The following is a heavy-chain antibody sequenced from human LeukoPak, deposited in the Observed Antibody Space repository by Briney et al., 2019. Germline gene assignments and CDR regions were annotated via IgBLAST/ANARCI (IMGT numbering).Heavy chain of an antibody. CDR1: GFTFSSYA. Sequence: GGSLRLSCAASGFTFSSYAMSWVRQAPGKGLEWVSAINGSGGSTYYADSVKGRFTISRDNSKNTLYLQMNSLRAEDTAVYYCAKDLGYSSSWYSFDYWGQGTLVTVSS. D-gene: IGHD6-13*01. CDR3: AKDLGYSSSWYSFDY. J-gene: IGHJ4*02. CDR2: INGSGGST. V-gene: IGHV3-23*01.